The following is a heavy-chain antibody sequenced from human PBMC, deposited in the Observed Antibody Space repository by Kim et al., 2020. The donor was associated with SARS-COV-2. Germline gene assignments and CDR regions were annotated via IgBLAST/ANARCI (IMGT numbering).Heavy chain of an antibody. CDR2: INHSGST. CDR1: GGSFSGYY. CDR3: ARARITFGGVIVGPHNAFDI. V-gene: IGHV4-34*01. D-gene: IGHD3-16*02. J-gene: IGHJ3*02. Sequence: SETLSLTCAVYGGSFSGYYWSWIRQPPGKGLEWIGEINHSGSTNYNPSLKSRVTISVDTSKNQFSLKLSSVTAAGTAVYYCARARITFGGVIVGPHNAFDIWGQGTMVTVSS.